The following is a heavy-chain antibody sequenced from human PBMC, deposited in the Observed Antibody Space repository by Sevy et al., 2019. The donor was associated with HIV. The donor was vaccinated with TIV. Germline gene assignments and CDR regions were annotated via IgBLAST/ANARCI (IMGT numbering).Heavy chain of an antibody. CDR2: LKSDVYGGTV. Sequence: GGSLRLSCTASGFTIGDYCMSWVRQAPGKGLEWVAFLKSDVYGGTVDHAASVRGRFVISRDDSKTIAYLQMNDLKTEDTGVYYCTRWKAAQSIFDYWGQGALVTVSS. V-gene: IGHV3-49*04. CDR3: TRWKAAQSIFDY. J-gene: IGHJ4*02. D-gene: IGHD6-13*01. CDR1: GFTIGDYC.